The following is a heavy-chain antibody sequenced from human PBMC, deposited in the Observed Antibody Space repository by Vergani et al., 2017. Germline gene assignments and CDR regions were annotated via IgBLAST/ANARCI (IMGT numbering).Heavy chain of an antibody. V-gene: IGHV3-43D*03. CDR1: GFTFDDYA. D-gene: IGHD3-22*01. J-gene: IGHJ4*02. CDR2: ISWDGGST. CDR3: AKDIGNYYDSSGYPDY. Sequence: EVQLVESGGVVVQPGGSLRLSCAASGFTFDDYAMHWVRQAPGKGLEWVSLISWDGGSTYYADSVKGRFTISRDNSKNSLYLQMNSLRAEDTALYYCAKDIGNYYDSSGYPDYWGQGILVTVSS.